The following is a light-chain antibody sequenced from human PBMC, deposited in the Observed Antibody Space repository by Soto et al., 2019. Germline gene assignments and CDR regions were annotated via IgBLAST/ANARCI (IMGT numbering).Light chain of an antibody. CDR3: QHYSSSPPAIT. V-gene: IGKV3-20*01. J-gene: IGKJ5*01. Sequence: EIVLTQSPGTLSLSPGERATLSCRASQSVTSGYLAWYQQQPNQAPRLLIYGASYRATDIPDRFSGGGSGTDFTLTISRLEPEDFAVYYCQHYSSSPPAITFGQGTRREIK. CDR2: GAS. CDR1: QSVTSGY.